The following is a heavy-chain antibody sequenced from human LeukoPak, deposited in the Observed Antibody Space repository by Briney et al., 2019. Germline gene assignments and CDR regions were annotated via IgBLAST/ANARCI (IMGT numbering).Heavy chain of an antibody. CDR1: GYTFTGYY. V-gene: IGHV1-2*06. D-gene: IGHD1-7*01. CDR3: ARGRLVYVELGLRFDY. Sequence: ASVKVSCKASGYTFTGYYMHWVRQAPGQGLEWMGRISPNSGGTNYAQKFQGRVTMTRDTSISTAYMELSRLRSDDTAVYYCARGRLVYVELGLRFDYWGQGTLVTVSS. CDR2: ISPNSGGT. J-gene: IGHJ4*02.